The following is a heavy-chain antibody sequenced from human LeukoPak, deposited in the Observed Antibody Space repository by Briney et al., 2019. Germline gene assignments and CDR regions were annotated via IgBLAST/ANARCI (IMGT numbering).Heavy chain of an antibody. CDR1: GGTFSSYA. V-gene: IGHV1-69*13. CDR2: IIPIFGTA. Sequence: ASVKVSCKASGGTFSSYAISWVLQAPGQGLEWMGGIIPIFGTANYAQKFQGRVTITADESTSTAYMELSSLRSEDTAVYYCARDFSYYYDSSGYLLDYWGQGTLVTVSS. CDR3: ARDFSYYYDSSGYLLDY. D-gene: IGHD3-22*01. J-gene: IGHJ4*02.